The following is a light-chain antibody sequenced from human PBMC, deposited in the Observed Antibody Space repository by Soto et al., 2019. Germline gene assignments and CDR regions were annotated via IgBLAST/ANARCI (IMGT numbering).Light chain of an antibody. V-gene: IGKV3-15*01. Sequence: EIVMTQSPATLSVSPGERATLSCRASQSVSSNLDWYPQKPGQAPRLLIYGASTRATGIPARFSGSGSGTEFTLNISSLQSEDFAVYYCQQYNNWTLTFGGGTKVEIK. CDR1: QSVSSN. CDR2: GAS. CDR3: QQYNNWTLT. J-gene: IGKJ4*01.